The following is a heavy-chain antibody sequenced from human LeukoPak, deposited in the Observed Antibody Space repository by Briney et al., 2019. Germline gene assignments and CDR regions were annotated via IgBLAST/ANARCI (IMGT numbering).Heavy chain of an antibody. V-gene: IGHV3-23*01. J-gene: IGHJ4*02. Sequence: GGSLRLSCVVSGFTFSSYSMNWVRQAPGKGLEWVSAISGSGGSTYYADSVKGRFTISRDNSKNTLYLQMNSLRAEDTAVYYCAKLLRYFDWAPDYWGQGTLVTVSS. CDR3: AKLLRYFDWAPDY. CDR2: ISGSGGST. CDR1: GFTFSSYS. D-gene: IGHD3-9*01.